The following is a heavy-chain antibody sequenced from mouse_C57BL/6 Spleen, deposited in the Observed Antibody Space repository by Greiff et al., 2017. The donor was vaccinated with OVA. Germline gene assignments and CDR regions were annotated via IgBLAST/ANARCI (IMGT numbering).Heavy chain of an antibody. D-gene: IGHD1-1*01. CDR1: GYTFTSYW. CDR3: ARYGDYYGSFYFDY. CDR2: IHPNSGST. J-gene: IGHJ2*01. V-gene: IGHV1-64*01. Sequence: VQLQQPGAELVKPGASVKLSCKASGYTFTSYWMHWVKQRPGQGLEWIGMIHPNSGSTNYNEKFKSKATLTVDKSSSTAYMQLSSLTSEDSAVYYCARYGDYYGSFYFDYWGQGTTLTVSS.